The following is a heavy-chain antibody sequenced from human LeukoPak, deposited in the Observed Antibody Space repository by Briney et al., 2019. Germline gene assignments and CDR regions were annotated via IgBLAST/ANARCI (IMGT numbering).Heavy chain of an antibody. CDR3: AKDRAGSGNYYLSWFDP. CDR1: GFTFSNYA. J-gene: IGHJ5*02. V-gene: IGHV3-23*01. Sequence: GGSLRLSCAASGFTFSNYAINWVRQAPGKGLEWVSAISGSGGSTYYADSVKGRFTISRDNSKNTLYLQMNSLRVEDTAICYCAKDRAGSGNYYLSWFDPWGRGTLVTVSS. D-gene: IGHD3-10*01. CDR2: ISGSGGST.